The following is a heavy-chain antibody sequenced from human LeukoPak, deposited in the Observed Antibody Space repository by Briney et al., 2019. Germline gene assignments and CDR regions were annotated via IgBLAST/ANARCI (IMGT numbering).Heavy chain of an antibody. Sequence: GGSLRLSCAASKFTFSTFAMHWVRQAPGKGLEWVELTSSDGSSKYYTDSVKGRFTISRDNSKNTLYLQMNSLRAEDTAVYYCAREGGDLRWKNRFDFWGQGTLITVSS. CDR3: AREGGDLRWKNRFDF. CDR1: KFTFSTFA. J-gene: IGHJ4*02. V-gene: IGHV3-30-3*01. D-gene: IGHD4-23*01. CDR2: TSSDGSSK.